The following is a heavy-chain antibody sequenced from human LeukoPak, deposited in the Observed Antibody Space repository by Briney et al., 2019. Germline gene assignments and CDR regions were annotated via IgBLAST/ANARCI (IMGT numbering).Heavy chain of an antibody. CDR3: ARGGCSSTSCYTEYYYYGMDV. Sequence: GASVKVSCKASGGTFSSYAISWVRQAPGQGLEWMGGIIPIFSTANYAQKFQGRVTITADESTSTAYMELSSLRSEDTAVYYCARGGCSSTSCYTEYYYYGMDVWGQGTTVTVSS. V-gene: IGHV1-69*13. CDR1: GGTFSSYA. D-gene: IGHD2-2*02. J-gene: IGHJ6*02. CDR2: IIPIFSTA.